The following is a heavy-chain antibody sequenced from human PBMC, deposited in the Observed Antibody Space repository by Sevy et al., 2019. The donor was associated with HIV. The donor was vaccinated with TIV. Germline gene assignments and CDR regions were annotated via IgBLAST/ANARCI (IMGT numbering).Heavy chain of an antibody. CDR1: GGTFSSYA. V-gene: IGHV1-69*06. J-gene: IGHJ4*02. CDR3: ARASITIFGVVTRGHFDY. CDR2: IIPIFGTA. Sequence: ASVKVSCKASGGTFSSYAISWVRQAPGQGLEWMGGIIPIFGTANYAQTFQGRVTITADKSTSTAYMELSSLRSEDTAVYYCARASITIFGVVTRGHFDYWGQGTLVTVSS. D-gene: IGHD3-3*01.